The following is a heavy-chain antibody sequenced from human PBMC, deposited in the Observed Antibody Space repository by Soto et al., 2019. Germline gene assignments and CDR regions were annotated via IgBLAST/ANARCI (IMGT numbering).Heavy chain of an antibody. CDR1: GFTFSNYA. J-gene: IGHJ4*02. CDR3: ARTDKFNSQSSGWANRFDY. D-gene: IGHD6-19*01. Sequence: EVQLLESGGGLVQPGGSLRLFCEASGFTFSNYAMTWVRKAPGKGLEWVSTITNSGSTYYGDTVRGRFTISRDTSKTTVYLQMNSLRAEDTAIYYCARTDKFNSQSSGWANRFDYWGQGNLVTVSS. V-gene: IGHV3-23*01. CDR2: ITNSGST.